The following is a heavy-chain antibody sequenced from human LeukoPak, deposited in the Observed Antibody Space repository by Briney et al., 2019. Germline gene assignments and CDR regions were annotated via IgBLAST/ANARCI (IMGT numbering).Heavy chain of an antibody. D-gene: IGHD1-14*01. V-gene: IGHV1-2*02. CDR3: ARNWNQGRYYYYYMDV. Sequence: ASVKVSCKASGYTFIGYNIHWVRQAPGQGLEWMGWINPNSGGTNYAQKFQGRVTMTRDTSISTAYMELNRLRSDDTAVYYCARNWNQGRYYYYYMDVWGKGTTVTVSS. CDR2: INPNSGGT. CDR1: GYTFIGYN. J-gene: IGHJ6*03.